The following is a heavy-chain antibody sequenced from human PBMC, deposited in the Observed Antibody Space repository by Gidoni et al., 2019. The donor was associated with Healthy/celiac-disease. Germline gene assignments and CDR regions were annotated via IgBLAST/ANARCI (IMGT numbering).Heavy chain of an antibody. V-gene: IGHV3-30-3*01. CDR1: DFTFSSYA. J-gene: IGHJ4*02. D-gene: IGHD2-15*01. CDR2: ISYDGSNK. Sequence: QVQLVASGGGVVQPGRSLRLSCAASDFTFSSYAMRWVRQAPGKGLELVAVISYDGSNKYYADSVKGRFTISRDNSKNTLYLQMNSLRAEDTAVYYCARDPDVVVAATPFDYWGQGTLVTVSS. CDR3: ARDPDVVVAATPFDY.